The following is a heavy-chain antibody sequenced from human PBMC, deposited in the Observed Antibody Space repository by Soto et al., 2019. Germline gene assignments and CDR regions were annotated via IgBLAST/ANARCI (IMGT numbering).Heavy chain of an antibody. V-gene: IGHV1-69*02. CDR1: GGTFSSYT. Sequence: QVQLVQSGAEVKKPGSSVKVSCKASGGTFSSYTISWVRQAPGQGLEWMGRIIPILGIANYAQKFQGRVTITADKSTSTDYMELSSLRSEDTDVYYCARGTGYSGYGLRYYYYGMDVWGQGTTVTVSS. CDR3: ARGTGYSGYGLRYYYYGMDV. CDR2: IIPILGIA. J-gene: IGHJ6*02. D-gene: IGHD5-12*01.